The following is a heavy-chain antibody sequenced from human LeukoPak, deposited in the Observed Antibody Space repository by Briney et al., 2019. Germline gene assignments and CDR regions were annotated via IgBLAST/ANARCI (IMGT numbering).Heavy chain of an antibody. V-gene: IGHV3-74*01. J-gene: IGHJ4*02. Sequence: GGSLRLSCAASGFTFSSYWMHWVRQAPGKGLVWVSRINSDGSSTTYADSVKGRFTISRDDAKNTLYLQMDSLRAEDTAVYYCVAARADNDYWGQGTLVTVSS. CDR2: INSDGSST. D-gene: IGHD6-6*01. CDR1: GFTFSSYW. CDR3: VAARADNDY.